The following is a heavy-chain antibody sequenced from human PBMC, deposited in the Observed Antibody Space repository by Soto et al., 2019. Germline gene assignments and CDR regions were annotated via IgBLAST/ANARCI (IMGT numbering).Heavy chain of an antibody. Sequence: SLRLSCAASGVTFSSYWMHWVRQAPGKGLVWVSRINSDGSFTNYADSVEGRFTISRDNAKKTLYLQMNNLRAEDTAVYYCARLNDYGGPGIGFDPWGQGTLVTVSS. V-gene: IGHV3-74*01. J-gene: IGHJ5*02. D-gene: IGHD4-17*01. CDR3: ARLNDYGGPGIGFDP. CDR1: GVTFSSYW. CDR2: INSDGSFT.